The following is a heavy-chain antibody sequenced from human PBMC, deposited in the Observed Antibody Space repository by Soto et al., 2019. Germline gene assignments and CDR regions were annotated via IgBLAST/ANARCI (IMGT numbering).Heavy chain of an antibody. CDR1: GGSISSGGYS. V-gene: IGHV4-30-2*01. CDR2: IYHSGST. J-gene: IGHJ4*02. CDR3: ARYSIAAADR. D-gene: IGHD6-13*01. Sequence: PSETLSLTCAVSGGSISSGGYSWSWIRQPPGKGLEWIGYIYHSGSTYYNPSLKSRVTISVDRSKNHFSLKLSSVTAADTAVYYCARYSIAAADRWGQGTQVTVSS.